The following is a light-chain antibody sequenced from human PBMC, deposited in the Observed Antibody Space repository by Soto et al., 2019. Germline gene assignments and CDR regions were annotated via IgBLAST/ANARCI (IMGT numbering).Light chain of an antibody. Sequence: DIQMTQSPSSLSASXGXXXXXXXQASQNINNYLNWYQQKPGRAPKLLIYDASNLEAGVPSRFRGSGSGTDFTFTISRLQPEDIATYYCQQYENLPTFGQGTRLEIK. V-gene: IGKV1-33*01. CDR1: QNINNY. J-gene: IGKJ5*01. CDR3: QQYENLPT. CDR2: DAS.